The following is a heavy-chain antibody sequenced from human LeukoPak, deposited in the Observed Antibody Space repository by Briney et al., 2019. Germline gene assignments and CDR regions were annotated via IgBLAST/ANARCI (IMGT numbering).Heavy chain of an antibody. D-gene: IGHD2-21*02. CDR3: ARGPQSGDGFSLIDY. CDR2: IIPIFGTA. J-gene: IGHJ4*02. V-gene: IGHV1-69*05. CDR1: GGTFSSYA. Sequence: SVKVSCKASGGTFSSYAISWVRQAPGQGLEWMGGIIPIFGTANYAQKFQGRVTITTDESTSTAYMELSSLRSEDTAVYYCARGPQSGDGFSLIDYWGQGTLVTVSS.